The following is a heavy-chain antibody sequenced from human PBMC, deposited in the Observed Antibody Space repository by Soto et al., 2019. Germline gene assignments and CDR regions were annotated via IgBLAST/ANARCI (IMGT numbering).Heavy chain of an antibody. D-gene: IGHD2-2*01. CDR2: MYHSGST. V-gene: IGHV4-30-2*01. Sequence: SETLSLTCIVSGGSINGSPYYWAWIRQPPGKGLEWIGYMYHSGSTYYNPSLKSRVTISIDRSKNQFSLKLSSVTAADTAVYYCARVPDYWGQGILVTVSS. CDR3: ARVPDY. CDR1: GGSINGSPYY. J-gene: IGHJ4*02.